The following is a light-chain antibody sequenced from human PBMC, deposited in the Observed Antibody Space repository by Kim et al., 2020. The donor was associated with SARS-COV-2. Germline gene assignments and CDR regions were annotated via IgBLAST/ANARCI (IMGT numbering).Light chain of an antibody. Sequence: TSCAGSISNIGYNSVSWYQQLPRTAPKLLIYDSNKRPSGIPDRFSGSQSGTSATLDITGLQTGDEADYYCGTWDSSLNGFVFGTGTKVTVL. V-gene: IGLV1-51*01. CDR3: GTWDSSLNGFV. CDR1: ISNIGYNS. CDR2: DSN. J-gene: IGLJ1*01.